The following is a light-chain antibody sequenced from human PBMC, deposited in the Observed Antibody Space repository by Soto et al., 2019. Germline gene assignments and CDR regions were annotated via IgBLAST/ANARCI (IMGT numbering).Light chain of an antibody. CDR2: DVS. Sequence: QSALTQPASVSGSPGQSITISCTGTSSDVGGYIYVSWYQQHPGKAPKHMIYDVSNRPSGVSNRFSGSKSGNTASLTISGLQAEDEADYYCVSYTTSTSYVFGTGTKLTVL. V-gene: IGLV2-14*03. CDR1: SSDVGGYIY. J-gene: IGLJ1*01. CDR3: VSYTTSTSYV.